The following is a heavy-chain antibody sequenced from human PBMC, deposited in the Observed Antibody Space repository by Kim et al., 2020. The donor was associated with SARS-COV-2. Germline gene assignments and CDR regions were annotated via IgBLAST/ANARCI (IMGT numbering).Heavy chain of an antibody. J-gene: IGHJ6*02. V-gene: IGHV5-10-1*01. D-gene: IGHD6-19*01. Sequence: GESLKISCKGSGYSFTSYWISWVRQMPGKGLEWMGRIDPSDSYTNYSPSFQGHVTISADKSISTAYLQWSSLKASDTAMYYCARQKDIAVAGTIHYYYYGMDVWGQGTTVTVSS. CDR1: GYSFTSYW. CDR2: IDPSDSYT. CDR3: ARQKDIAVAGTIHYYYYGMDV.